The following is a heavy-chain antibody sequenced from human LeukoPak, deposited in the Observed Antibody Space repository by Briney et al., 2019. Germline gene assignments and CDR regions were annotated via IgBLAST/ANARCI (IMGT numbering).Heavy chain of an antibody. V-gene: IGHV4-34*01. D-gene: IGHD5-12*01. CDR3: ARDGRSGYEDL. CDR1: GGSFSGYY. J-gene: IGHJ5*02. Sequence: SETLSLTCAVYGGSFSGYYWSWIRQPPGKGLEWIGEINHSGSTNYNPSLKSRVTISVDTSKNQFSLKLSSVTAADTAIYYCARDGRSGYEDLWGPGTLVTVSS. CDR2: INHSGST.